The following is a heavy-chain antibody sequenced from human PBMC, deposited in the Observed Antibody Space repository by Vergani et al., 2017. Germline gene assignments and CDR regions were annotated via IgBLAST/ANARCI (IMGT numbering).Heavy chain of an antibody. J-gene: IGHJ6*02. CDR3: AKANPRNSGYDYLYYYHAMDV. Sequence: EVQLLESGGDLVQPGGSLRLSCAASGFTFNHYAMNWVRQAPGKGLEWVSGISGSGGSKYYAGSVKGRFTISRDISKNTLYLQMNSLSAGDTAVYYCAKANPRNSGYDYLYYYHAMDVWGQGTTVTVSS. CDR2: ISGSGGSK. V-gene: IGHV3-23*01. D-gene: IGHD5-12*01. CDR1: GFTFNHYA.